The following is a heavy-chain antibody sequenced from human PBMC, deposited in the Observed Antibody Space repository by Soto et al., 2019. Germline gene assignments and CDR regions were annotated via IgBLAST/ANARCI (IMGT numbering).Heavy chain of an antibody. CDR1: GGSISSGGQY. J-gene: IGHJ4*02. D-gene: IGHD6-25*01. Sequence: QVQLKESGPGLVKPSQTLSLTCTVSGGSISSGGQYWSWIRQQPGKGLEWIGYIYDSGSTYYNPSLRSRVTISVDTSKKQFSLKLRSVTAADTAVYYCARDAAEYYFDYWGQGTLVTVSS. CDR2: IYDSGST. V-gene: IGHV4-31*03. CDR3: ARDAAEYYFDY.